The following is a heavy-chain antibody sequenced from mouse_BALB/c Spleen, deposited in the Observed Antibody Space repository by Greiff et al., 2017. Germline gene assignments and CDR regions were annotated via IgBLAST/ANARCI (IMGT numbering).Heavy chain of an antibody. CDR2: INSNGGST. V-gene: IGHV5-6-2*01. D-gene: IGHD1-1*01. CDR1: GFTFSSYY. Sequence: EVMLVESGGGLVKLGGSLKLSCAASGFTFSSYYMSWVRQTPEKRLELVAAINSNGGSTYYPDTVKGRFTISRDNAKNTLYLQMSSLKSEDTALYYCARRDYYGSSPYWYFDVWGAGTTVTVSS. J-gene: IGHJ1*01. CDR3: ARRDYYGSSPYWYFDV.